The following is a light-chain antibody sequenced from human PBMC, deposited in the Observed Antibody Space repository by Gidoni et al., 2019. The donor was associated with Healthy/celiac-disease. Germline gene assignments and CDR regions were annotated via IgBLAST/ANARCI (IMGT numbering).Light chain of an antibody. CDR3: MQALQTPT. J-gene: IGKJ5*01. CDR1: QSLLHSNGYNY. V-gene: IGKV2-28*01. Sequence: DIVMTQSPLSLPVTPGEPASISCRSSQSLLHSNGYNYLDWYLQKPGQSPQLLIYLGSNRASGVPDRFSGSGSGTDFTLKISRVEAEDVGVYYCMQALQTPTFXHXTRLEIK. CDR2: LGS.